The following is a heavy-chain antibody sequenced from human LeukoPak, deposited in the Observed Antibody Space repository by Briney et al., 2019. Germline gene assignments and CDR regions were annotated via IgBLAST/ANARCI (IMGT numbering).Heavy chain of an antibody. Sequence: PGGSLRLSCAASGFTFSSYWMHWVRQAPGKGLVWVSRINSDGSSTSYADSVKGRFTISRDNAKKSVYLQMNSLRAEDTAVYYCARGGDNSASTNWFDPWGQGTPVIVSS. CDR3: ARGGDNSASTNWFDP. CDR1: GFTFSSYW. CDR2: INSDGSST. V-gene: IGHV3-74*01. J-gene: IGHJ5*02. D-gene: IGHD2-21*01.